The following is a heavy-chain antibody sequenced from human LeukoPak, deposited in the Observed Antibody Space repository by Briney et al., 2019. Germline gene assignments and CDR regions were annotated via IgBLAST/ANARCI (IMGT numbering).Heavy chain of an antibody. J-gene: IGHJ3*02. Sequence: PSETLSLTCAVSDDSFSSHYWTWIRQPPGKGLEWIGYISYLGSNNYNPSLKTRVTISIDTSKNQFSLKLSSVTAADTAVYYCARDLVTVTKGFDIWGQGTMVSVSS. V-gene: IGHV4-59*11. CDR1: DDSFSSHY. CDR3: ARDLVTVTKGFDI. D-gene: IGHD4-17*01. CDR2: ISYLGSN.